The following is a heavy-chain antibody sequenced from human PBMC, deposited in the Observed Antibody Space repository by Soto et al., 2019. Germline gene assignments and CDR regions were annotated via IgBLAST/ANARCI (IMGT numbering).Heavy chain of an antibody. Sequence: GGSLRLSCAASGFTFSSYGMHWVRQAPGKGLEWVAVISYDGSNKYYADSVKGRFTISRDNSKNTLYLQMNSLRAEDTAVYYCAKDSGASSGMVRGVIIYDCFDYWGQGTLVTVSS. CDR2: ISYDGSNK. D-gene: IGHD3-10*01. J-gene: IGHJ4*02. V-gene: IGHV3-30*18. CDR1: GFTFSSYG. CDR3: AKDSGASSGMVRGVIIYDCFDY.